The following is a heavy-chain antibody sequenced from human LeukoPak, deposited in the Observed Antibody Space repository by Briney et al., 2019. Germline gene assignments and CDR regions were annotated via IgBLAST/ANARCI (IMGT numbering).Heavy chain of an antibody. V-gene: IGHV3-33*06. CDR1: GFTYSHYG. J-gene: IGHJ4*02. CDR2: IWSDGTEK. Sequence: GGSLRLSCTASGFTYSHYGMHRVRQAPGRGLEWVAVIWSDGTEKYYADAVKGRFTISRDNSRNTLYLQMNSLRGEDTAVYYCAKDAQRGFDYSNSLEYWGQGTLVTVSS. D-gene: IGHD4-11*01. CDR3: AKDAQRGFDYSNSLEY.